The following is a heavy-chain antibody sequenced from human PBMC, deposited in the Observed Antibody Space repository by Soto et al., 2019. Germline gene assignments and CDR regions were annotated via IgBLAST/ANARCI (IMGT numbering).Heavy chain of an antibody. CDR3: ARDRDGYYYDSSGYDAFDI. J-gene: IGHJ3*02. V-gene: IGHV1-18*04. Sequence: GASVKVSCKASGYTFTSYGISWVRQAPGQGLEWMGWISAYNGNTNYAQKLRGRVTMTTDTSTSTAYMELRSLRSDDTAVYYCARDRDGYYYDSSGYDAFDIWGQGTMVTVSS. CDR1: GYTFTSYG. CDR2: ISAYNGNT. D-gene: IGHD3-22*01.